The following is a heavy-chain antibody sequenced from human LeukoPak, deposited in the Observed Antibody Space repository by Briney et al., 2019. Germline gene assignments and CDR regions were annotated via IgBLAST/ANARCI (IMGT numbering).Heavy chain of an antibody. Sequence: PGGSLRLSCAASGFTFSNYWMSWVRQAPGKGLEWVANIKQDGSEKYYVDSVKGRFTISRDSAKNSLYLHMNSLRVEDTAVYYCATRVLRGQGTLVTVSS. D-gene: IGHD3-3*01. CDR3: ATRVL. CDR1: GFTFSNYW. CDR2: IKQDGSEK. J-gene: IGHJ4*02. V-gene: IGHV3-7*01.